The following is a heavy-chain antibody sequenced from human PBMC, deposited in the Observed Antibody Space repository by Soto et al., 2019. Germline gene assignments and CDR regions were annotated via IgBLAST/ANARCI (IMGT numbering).Heavy chain of an antibody. CDR2: ISGSGGST. CDR1: GFTFSSYA. Sequence: GGSLRLSCAASGFTFSSYAMSWVRQAPGKGLEWVSAISGSGGSTYYADSVKGRFTISRDNSKNTLYLQMNSLRAEDTAVYYCAKAYCSSTSCYDYYYYYMDVWGKGTTVTVSS. J-gene: IGHJ6*03. V-gene: IGHV3-23*01. CDR3: AKAYCSSTSCYDYYYYYMDV. D-gene: IGHD2-2*01.